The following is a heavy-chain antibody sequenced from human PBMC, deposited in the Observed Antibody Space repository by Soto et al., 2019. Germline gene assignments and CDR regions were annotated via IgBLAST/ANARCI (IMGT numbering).Heavy chain of an antibody. Sequence: GASVKVSCKASGYTFTSYYMRWLRQAPGQGLEWMGIINPSDGSTTYAQKFQGRVTMTRDTSTNTVYMEVSSLRSEDSAVYYCASLYYYGSGSYYRTMMGSWGQGTLVNVSS. D-gene: IGHD3-10*01. CDR3: ASLYYYGSGSYYRTMMGS. J-gene: IGHJ4*02. CDR1: GYTFTSYY. CDR2: INPSDGST. V-gene: IGHV1-46*01.